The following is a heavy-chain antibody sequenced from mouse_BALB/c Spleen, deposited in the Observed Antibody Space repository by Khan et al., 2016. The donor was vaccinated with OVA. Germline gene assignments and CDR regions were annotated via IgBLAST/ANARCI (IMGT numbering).Heavy chain of an antibody. D-gene: IGHD2-14*01. V-gene: IGHV9-4*02. CDR2: IDTNLGVP. CDR1: GYTFTTAG. Sequence: QIQLVQSGPELKKPGETVRISCKASGYTFTTAGMQWVQKMPGKGLKWIGWIDTNLGVPKYAEDFKGRFAFSLETSASTAYLQITNLKNEDTATYFCARGGAAYYRNDGGAMEYWGQGTSVTVSS. J-gene: IGHJ4*01. CDR3: ARGGAAYYRNDGGAMEY.